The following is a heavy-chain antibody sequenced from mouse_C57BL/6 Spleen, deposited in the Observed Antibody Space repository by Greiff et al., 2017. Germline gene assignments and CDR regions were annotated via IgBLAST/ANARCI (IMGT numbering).Heavy chain of an antibody. CDR1: GYTFTSYW. CDR2: INPSSGYT. J-gene: IGHJ4*01. V-gene: IGHV1-7*01. CDR3: ARLSAREGYAMDY. Sequence: VKLMESGAELAKPGASVKLSCKASGYTFTSYWMHWVKQRPGQGLEWIGYINPSSGYTKYNQKFKDKATLTADKSSSTAYMQLSSLTYEDSAVYYCARLSAREGYAMDYWGQGTSVTVSS.